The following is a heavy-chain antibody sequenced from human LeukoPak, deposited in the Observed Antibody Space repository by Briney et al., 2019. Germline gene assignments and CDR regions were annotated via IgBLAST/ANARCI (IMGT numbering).Heavy chain of an antibody. CDR2: ISSSSSTI. CDR3: AKQWLVSSEVDY. J-gene: IGHJ4*02. Sequence: GGSLRLSCAASGFTFRSYSMKWVRQAPGKGLEWVSYISSSSSTIYYADSVKGRFTISRDNSKNTLYLQMNSLRAEDTAVYYCAKQWLVSSEVDYWGQGTLVTVSS. CDR1: GFTFRSYS. V-gene: IGHV3-48*01. D-gene: IGHD6-19*01.